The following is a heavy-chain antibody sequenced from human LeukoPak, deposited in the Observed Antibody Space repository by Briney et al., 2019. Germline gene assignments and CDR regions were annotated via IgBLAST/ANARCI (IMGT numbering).Heavy chain of an antibody. CDR3: ARDRCIVGATGAEEFDY. V-gene: IGHV1-18*01. D-gene: IGHD1-26*01. CDR1: GYTFTSYG. J-gene: IGHJ4*02. CDR2: ISAYNGNT. Sequence: ASVKVSCKASGYTFTSYGISWVRQAPGQGLEWMGWISAYNGNTNYAQKLQGRVTMTTDTSTSTAYMELRSLRSDDTAVYYCARDRCIVGATGAEEFDYWGQGTVVTVSS.